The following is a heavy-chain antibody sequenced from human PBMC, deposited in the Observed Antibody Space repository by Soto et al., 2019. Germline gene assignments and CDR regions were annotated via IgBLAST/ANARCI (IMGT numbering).Heavy chain of an antibody. CDR1: GGSISSYY. D-gene: IGHD6-13*01. J-gene: IGHJ6*02. CDR2: IYYSGST. V-gene: IGHV4-59*01. Sequence: SETLSLTCTVSGGSISSYYWSWIRQPPGKGLEWIGYIYYSGSTNYNPSLKSRVTISVDTSKNQFSLKLSSVTAADTAVYYCARLPSSIAAAGKVDYYYGMDVWGQGTTVT. CDR3: ARLPSSIAAAGKVDYYYGMDV.